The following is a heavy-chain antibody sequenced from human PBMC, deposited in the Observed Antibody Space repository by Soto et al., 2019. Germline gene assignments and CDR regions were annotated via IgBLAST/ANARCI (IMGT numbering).Heavy chain of an antibody. CDR2: ISGSGGST. D-gene: IGHD6-19*01. CDR3: AISIERGREIAVAEPEVGY. CDR1: GFTFSSYA. Sequence: GGSLRLSCAASGFTFSSYAMSWVRQAPGKGLEWVSAISGSGGSTYYADSVKGRFTISRDNSKNTLYLQMNSLRAEDTAVYYCAISIERGREIAVAEPEVGYWGQGTLVTVSS. V-gene: IGHV3-23*01. J-gene: IGHJ4*02.